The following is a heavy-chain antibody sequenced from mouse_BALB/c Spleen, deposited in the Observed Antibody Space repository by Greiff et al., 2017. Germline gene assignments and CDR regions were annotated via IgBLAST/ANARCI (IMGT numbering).Heavy chain of an antibody. CDR2: IWSDGST. D-gene: IGHD3-2*01. CDR3: ARHEDSSGPAWFAY. V-gene: IGHV2-6-2*01. J-gene: IGHJ3*01. Sequence: QVQLKESGPDLVAPSQSLSITCTVSGFSLTSYGVHWVRQPPGKGLEWLVVIWSDGSTTYNSALKSRLSISKDNSKSQVFLKMNSLQTDDTAMYYCARHEDSSGPAWFAYWGQGTLVTVSA. CDR1: GFSLTSYG.